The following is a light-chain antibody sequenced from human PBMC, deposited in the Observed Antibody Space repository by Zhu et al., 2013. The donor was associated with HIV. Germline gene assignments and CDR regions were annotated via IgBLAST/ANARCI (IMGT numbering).Light chain of an antibody. CDR1: QSVRSN. CDR2: GAS. Sequence: EIVMTQSPPTLSVSPGERATLSCRASQSVRSNLGWYQQKPGQAPRLLIYGASTRATGIPARFSGSGSGTDFTLTISSLEPEDFAVYYCQQRNKWVTFGPGTKVEVK. J-gene: IGKJ3*01. V-gene: IGKV3-11*01. CDR3: QQRNKWVT.